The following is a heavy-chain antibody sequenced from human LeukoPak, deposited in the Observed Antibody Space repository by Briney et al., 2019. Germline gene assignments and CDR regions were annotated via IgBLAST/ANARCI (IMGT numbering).Heavy chain of an antibody. CDR3: ARDHRYAFDN. Sequence: HPGGSLRLSCAASGFNFIDYSMNWVRQAPGKGLEWISYIGISSGNTKYADSVKGRFTISRDKARNSPYLQMDSLRVEDTAMYYCARDHRYAFDNWGHGTLVTVSS. CDR2: IGISSGNT. CDR1: GFNFIDYS. D-gene: IGHD5-12*01. J-gene: IGHJ4*01. V-gene: IGHV3-48*01.